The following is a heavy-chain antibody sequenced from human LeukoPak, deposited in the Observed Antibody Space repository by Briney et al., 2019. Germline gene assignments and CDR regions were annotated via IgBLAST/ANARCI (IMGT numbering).Heavy chain of an antibody. CDR3: ARGSRFTVRPSNPTLGYFDY. CDR1: GGTFSSYA. D-gene: IGHD3-16*02. J-gene: IGHJ4*02. Sequence: AVKVSCKASGGTFSSYAISWVRQAPGQGLEWMGGIIPIFGTANYAQKFQGRVTITADESTRTAYMELSSLRSEDTAVYYCARGSRFTVRPSNPTLGYFDYWGQGTLVTVSS. V-gene: IGHV1-69*13. CDR2: IIPIFGTA.